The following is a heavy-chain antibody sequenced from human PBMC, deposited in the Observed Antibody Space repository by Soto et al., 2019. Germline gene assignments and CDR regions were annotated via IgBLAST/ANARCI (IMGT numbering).Heavy chain of an antibody. J-gene: IGHJ4*02. CDR2: INPNSGGT. D-gene: IGHD6-13*01. V-gene: IGHV1-2*02. Sequence: ASVKVSCKASGYTFTGYYMHWVRQAPGQGLEWMGWINPNSGGTNYAQKFQGRVTMTRDTSISTAYMELSRLRSDDTAVYYCATELAAADPFAYWGQGTLVTVSS. CDR3: ATELAAADPFAY. CDR1: GYTFTGYY.